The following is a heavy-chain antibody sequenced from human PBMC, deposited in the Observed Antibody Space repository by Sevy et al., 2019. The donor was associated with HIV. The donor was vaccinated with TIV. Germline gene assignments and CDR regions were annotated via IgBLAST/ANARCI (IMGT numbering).Heavy chain of an antibody. CDR2: IGSRGVST. CDR3: AKRPADSGRYFDY. V-gene: IGHV3-23*01. Sequence: GGSLRLSCAASGFTFNKYAMTWLRQAEGKGLEWVSAIGSRGVSTSYADSVKGRFTISRDNSKNTVYLQLNSLRADDTAVYYCAKRPADSGRYFDYWGPGTLVTVSS. D-gene: IGHD3-10*01. J-gene: IGHJ4*02. CDR1: GFTFNKYA.